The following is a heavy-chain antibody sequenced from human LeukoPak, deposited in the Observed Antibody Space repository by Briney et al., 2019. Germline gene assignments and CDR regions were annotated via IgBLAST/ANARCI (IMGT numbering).Heavy chain of an antibody. Sequence: PSETLSLTCTVSGGSISSGGYYWSWIRQHPGKGPEWIGYIYYSGSTYYNPSLKSRVTISVDTSKNQFSLKLSSVTAADTAVYYCVRLDCSSTSCLNEYWGQGTLVTVSS. CDR3: VRLDCSSTSCLNEY. V-gene: IGHV4-31*03. J-gene: IGHJ4*02. D-gene: IGHD2-2*01. CDR2: IYYSGST. CDR1: GGSISSGGYY.